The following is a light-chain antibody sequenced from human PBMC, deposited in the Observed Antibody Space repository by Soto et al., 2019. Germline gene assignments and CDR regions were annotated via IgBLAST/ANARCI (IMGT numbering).Light chain of an antibody. Sequence: EILLTQSPASLSVSPGERATLSCGASQSVGRNLAWYHQKPGQAPRLHIYEASSRATGVPASFSGSGSGTEFTLTISRLKSEDFAAYYCQQYSSGHTLTFGGGTKVDIK. CDR3: QQYSSGHTLT. J-gene: IGKJ4*01. CDR1: QSVGRN. CDR2: EAS. V-gene: IGKV3-15*01.